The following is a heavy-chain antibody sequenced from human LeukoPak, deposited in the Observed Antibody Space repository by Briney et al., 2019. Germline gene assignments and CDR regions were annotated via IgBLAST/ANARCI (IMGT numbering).Heavy chain of an antibody. D-gene: IGHD3-10*01. CDR1: GYTFTGYY. CDR3: ATDRHYYGTGSYDY. CDR2: INPNSGGT. Sequence: GASVKVSCKASGYTFTGYYMHWVRQAPGQGLEWMGWINPNSGGTNYAQKFQGRVTMTRDTSISTAYMELSRLRSDDTAVYYCATDRHYYGTGSYDYWGQGTLVTVSS. V-gene: IGHV1-2*02. J-gene: IGHJ4*02.